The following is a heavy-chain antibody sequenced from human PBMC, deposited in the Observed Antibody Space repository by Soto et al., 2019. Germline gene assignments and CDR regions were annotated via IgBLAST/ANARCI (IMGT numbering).Heavy chain of an antibody. V-gene: IGHV3-30*03. CDR3: ARVGVGYCSGGSCFGGPL. D-gene: IGHD2-15*01. CDR1: GFTFSSYG. CDR2: ISYDGSNK. J-gene: IGHJ4*02. Sequence: QVQLVESGGGVVQPGRSLRLSCAASGFTFSSYGMHWVRQAPGKGLEWVAVISYDGSNKYYADSVKGRFTISRDNAKNSLYLQMNSLRAEDTAVYYCARVGVGYCSGGSCFGGPLWGQGTLVTVSS.